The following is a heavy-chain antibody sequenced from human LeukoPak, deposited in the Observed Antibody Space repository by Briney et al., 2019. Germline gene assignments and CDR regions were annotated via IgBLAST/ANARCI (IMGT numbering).Heavy chain of an antibody. Sequence: GGSLRLSCAASGFTFSDHYMDWVRQAPGKGLGWLSQIRNKANSYTTFYAASVKGRFTISRDDSKSSLYLQMNSLKTEDTAVYYCTDVGSTIWGQGTLVTVSS. CDR2: IRNKANSYTT. J-gene: IGHJ4*02. D-gene: IGHD1-26*01. CDR3: TDVGSTI. CDR1: GFTFSDHY. V-gene: IGHV3-72*01.